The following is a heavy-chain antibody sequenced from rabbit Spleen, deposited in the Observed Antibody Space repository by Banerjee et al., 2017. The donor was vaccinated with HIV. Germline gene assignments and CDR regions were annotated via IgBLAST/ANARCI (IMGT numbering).Heavy chain of an antibody. CDR2: IDPVFGST. V-gene: IGHV1S7*01. CDR1: GLSFSGNA. CDR3: LRDRANIGGDYGPYYFDL. Sequence: QSLKESGGGLVKPGGTLTLTCKASGLSFSGNAMCWVRQAPGKGLEWIGYIDPVFGSTVYASWVNGRFTISSHNAQNTLYLQLDSLTAADTATYFCLRDRANIGGDYGPYYFDLWGPGTLVTVS. D-gene: IGHD2-1*01. J-gene: IGHJ4*01.